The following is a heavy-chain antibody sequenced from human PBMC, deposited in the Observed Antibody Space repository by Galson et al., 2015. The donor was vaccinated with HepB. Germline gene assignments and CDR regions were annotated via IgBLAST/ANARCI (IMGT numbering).Heavy chain of an antibody. CDR3: ASALYYYDSSGPLGDY. CDR1: GFTFSSYA. CDR2: ISYDGSNK. Sequence: SLRLSCAASGFTFSSYAMHWVRQAPGKGLEWVAVISYDGSNKYYADSVKGRFTISRDNSKNTLYLQMNSLRAEDTAVYYCASALYYYDSSGPLGDYWGQGTLVTVSS. V-gene: IGHV3-30-3*01. J-gene: IGHJ4*02. D-gene: IGHD3-22*01.